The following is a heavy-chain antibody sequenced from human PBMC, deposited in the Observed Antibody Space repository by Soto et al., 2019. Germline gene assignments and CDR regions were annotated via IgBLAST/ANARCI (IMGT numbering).Heavy chain of an antibody. J-gene: IGHJ5*02. CDR2: IAYIGDT. Sequence: PSETLSLTCSVSVFSIVSADSDWFFIRKHPWEGLELIGYIAYIGDTYYNPSLRSRVTISADTSENKFSLTLKSVTAADTAVYFCERDFERSDMAPWGKGNSVTVSS. CDR3: ERDFERSDMAP. CDR1: VFSIVSADSD. D-gene: IGHD3-9*01. V-gene: IGHV4-30-4*02.